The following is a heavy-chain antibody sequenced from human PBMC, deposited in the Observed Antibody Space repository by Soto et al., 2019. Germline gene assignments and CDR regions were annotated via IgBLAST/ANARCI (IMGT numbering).Heavy chain of an antibody. CDR2: IYYSGST. CDR1: GGSVSSGSYY. CDR3: ASEKGGTGYYFDY. D-gene: IGHD3-16*01. Sequence: SETLSLTCTVSGGSVSSGSYYWSWIRQPPGKGLEWIGYIYYSGSTNYNPSLKSRVTISVDTSKNQFSLKLSSVTAADTAVYYCASEKGGTGYYFDYWGQGPLVTVSS. J-gene: IGHJ4*02. V-gene: IGHV4-61*01.